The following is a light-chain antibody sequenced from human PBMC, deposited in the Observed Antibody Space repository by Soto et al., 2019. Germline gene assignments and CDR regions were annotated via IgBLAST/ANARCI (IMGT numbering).Light chain of an antibody. Sequence: IVLTQSPATLSVSPGGGATLSCRASQSVSSHLAWYQQKPGQGPRLLIYDASTRATGIPARLSGSGSGTEFTLTISSLQSEDFGVHYCPHYDVWPLTFGQGTKVEIX. CDR1: QSVSSH. J-gene: IGKJ1*01. V-gene: IGKV3-15*01. CDR2: DAS. CDR3: PHYDVWPLT.